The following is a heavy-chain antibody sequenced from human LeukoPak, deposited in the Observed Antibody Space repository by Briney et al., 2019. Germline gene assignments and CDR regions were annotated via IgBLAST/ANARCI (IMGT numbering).Heavy chain of an antibody. D-gene: IGHD1-26*01. Sequence: SETLSLTCTVSGGSISSYYWSWIRQPAGKGLEWIGRIYTSGSTNYNPSLKSRVTISIDTSKNQFSLKLSSVTAADTAVYYCARKYSGSYNDAFDIWGQGTMVTVSS. J-gene: IGHJ3*02. CDR2: IYTSGST. CDR1: GGSISSYY. V-gene: IGHV4-4*07. CDR3: ARKYSGSYNDAFDI.